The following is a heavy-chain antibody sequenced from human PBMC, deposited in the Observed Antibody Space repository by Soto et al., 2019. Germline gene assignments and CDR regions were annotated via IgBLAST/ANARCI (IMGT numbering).Heavy chain of an antibody. Sequence: SETLSLTCTVSGGSISSGGYYWSWIRKHPGKGLEWIGYIYYSGSTYYNPSLKSRVTISVDTSKNQFSLKLSSVTAADTAVYYCARGENDILTGYYPEFDYWGQGTLVTVSS. D-gene: IGHD3-9*01. CDR3: ARGENDILTGYYPEFDY. CDR1: GGSISSGGYY. V-gene: IGHV4-31*03. J-gene: IGHJ4*02. CDR2: IYYSGST.